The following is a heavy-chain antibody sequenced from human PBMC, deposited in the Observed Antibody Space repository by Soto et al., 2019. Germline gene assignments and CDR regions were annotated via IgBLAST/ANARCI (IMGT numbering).Heavy chain of an antibody. CDR1: GFTFSSYG. V-gene: IGHV3-30*02. CDR3: AKDLEGGFLEWLNPDY. D-gene: IGHD3-3*01. Sequence: GGSLRLSCAASGFTFSSYGMHWVRQAPGKGLEWVAVIWYDGSNKYYADSVKGRFTISRDNSKNTLYLQMNSLRAEDTAVYYCAKDLEGGFLEWLNPDYWGQGTLVTVSS. J-gene: IGHJ4*02. CDR2: IWYDGSNK.